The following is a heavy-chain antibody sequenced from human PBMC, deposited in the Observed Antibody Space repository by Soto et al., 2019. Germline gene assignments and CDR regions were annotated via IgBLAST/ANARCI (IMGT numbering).Heavy chain of an antibody. CDR3: ARGTYDILTGYSYNWFDP. CDR2: IYYSGST. J-gene: IGHJ5*02. Sequence: SETLSLTCTFSGGSISSYYWIWLRQPPGKGLEWIGYIYYSGSTNYNPSLKSRVTISVDTSKNQFSLKLSSVTAADTAVYYCARGTYDILTGYSYNWFDPWGQGTLVTVSS. CDR1: GGSISSYY. V-gene: IGHV4-59*01. D-gene: IGHD3-9*01.